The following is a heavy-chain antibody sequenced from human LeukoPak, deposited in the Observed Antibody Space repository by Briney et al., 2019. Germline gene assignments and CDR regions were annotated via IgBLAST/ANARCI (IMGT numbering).Heavy chain of an antibody. J-gene: IGHJ4*02. CDR2: IYHSGST. Sequence: SETLSLTCTVSGGSISSGGYSWSWIRQPPGKGLEWIGYIYHSGSTNYNPSLKSRVTISVDTSKNQFSLKLSSVTAADTAVYYCATTVTPFYFDYWGQGTLVTVSS. D-gene: IGHD4-17*01. V-gene: IGHV4-30-2*01. CDR1: GGSISSGGYS. CDR3: ATTVTPFYFDY.